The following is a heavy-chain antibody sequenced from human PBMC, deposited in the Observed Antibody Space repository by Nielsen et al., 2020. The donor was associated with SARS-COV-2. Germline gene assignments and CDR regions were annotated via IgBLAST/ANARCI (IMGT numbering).Heavy chain of an antibody. V-gene: IGHV3-48*01. Sequence: GESLKISCAASGFTFSSYSMNWVRQAPGKGLEWVSYISSSSSTIYYADSVKGRFTISRDNAKNSLYLQMNSLRAEDTAVYYCAKLGSDHALRLTYYFDYWGQGTLVTVSS. CDR2: ISSSSSTI. CDR3: AKLGSDHALRLTYYFDY. CDR1: GFTFSSYS. D-gene: IGHD3-16*02. J-gene: IGHJ4*02.